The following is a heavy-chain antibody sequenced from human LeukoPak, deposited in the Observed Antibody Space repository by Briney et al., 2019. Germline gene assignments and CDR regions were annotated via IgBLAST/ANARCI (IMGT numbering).Heavy chain of an antibody. D-gene: IGHD6-13*01. CDR1: GFTFSSYA. V-gene: IGHV3-30-3*01. CDR2: ISYDGSNK. J-gene: IGHJ6*02. Sequence: PGGSLRLSCAASGFTFSSYAMSWVRQAPGKGLEWVAVISYDGSNKYYADSVKGRFTISRDNSKNTLYLQMNSLRAEDTAVYYCARDHRAWQQLYADYYGMDVWGQGTTVTVSS. CDR3: ARDHRAWQQLYADYYGMDV.